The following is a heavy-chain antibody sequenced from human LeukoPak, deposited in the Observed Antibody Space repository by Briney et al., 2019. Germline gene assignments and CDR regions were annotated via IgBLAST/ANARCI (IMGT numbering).Heavy chain of an antibody. J-gene: IGHJ4*02. CDR2: IKQDGSEK. CDR1: GFPFSNYW. V-gene: IGHV3-7*03. CDR3: ARDGFGTGSN. Sequence: GGSLRLSCVASGFPFSNYWMDWVRQAPGKGLEWVANIKQDGSEKNYVDSVKGRFIISRDNAKNSLYLQMNTLRADDTAVYYCARDGFGTGSNWGQGTLVTVSS. D-gene: IGHD3-16*01.